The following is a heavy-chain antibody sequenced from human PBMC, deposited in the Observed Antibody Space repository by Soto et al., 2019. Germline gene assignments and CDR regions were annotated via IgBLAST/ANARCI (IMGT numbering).Heavy chain of an antibody. V-gene: IGHV1-69*13. J-gene: IGHJ6*02. CDR1: GGTFSSYA. Sequence: SVKVSCKASGGTFSSYAISWVRQAPGQGLEWMGGIIPIFGTANYAQKFQGRVTITADESTSTAYMELSGLRSEDTAVYYCARDRIRGYSYGYRYYYGMDVWGQGTTVTVTS. CDR2: IIPIFGTA. CDR3: ARDRIRGYSYGYRYYYGMDV. D-gene: IGHD5-18*01.